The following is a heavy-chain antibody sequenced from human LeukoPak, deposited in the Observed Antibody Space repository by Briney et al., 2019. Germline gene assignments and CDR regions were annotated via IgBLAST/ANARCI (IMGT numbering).Heavy chain of an antibody. D-gene: IGHD5-12*01. Sequence: GGSLRLSCAAPGFTFSSYAMHWVRQAPGKGLEWVAVISYDGSNKYYADSVKGRFTISRDNSKNTLYLQMNSLRAEDTAVYYCARGPPRGEWLLNWFDPWGQGTLVTVSS. CDR1: GFTFSSYA. CDR3: ARGPPRGEWLLNWFDP. V-gene: IGHV3-30-3*01. CDR2: ISYDGSNK. J-gene: IGHJ5*02.